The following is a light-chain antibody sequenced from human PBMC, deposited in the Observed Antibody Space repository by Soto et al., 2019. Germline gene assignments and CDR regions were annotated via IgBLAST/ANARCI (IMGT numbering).Light chain of an antibody. CDR1: NIASKS. V-gene: IGLV3-21*02. CDR3: QVWDSSSDRPV. Sequence: SYELTQAPSVSVAPGQTATITCGGNNIASKSVHWYQQKPGQAPVLVVYDDSDQPSGIPERFSGSNSGNTATLTISRVEAGDEADYYCQVWDSSSDRPVFGGGTKLTVL. CDR2: DDS. J-gene: IGLJ3*02.